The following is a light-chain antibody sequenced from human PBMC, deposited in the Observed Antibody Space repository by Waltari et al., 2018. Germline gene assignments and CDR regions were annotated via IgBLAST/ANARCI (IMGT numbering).Light chain of an antibody. CDR3: HQRSIWPYT. Sequence: EIVLTQSPATLSLSPGEKATLSCRANQSLVSYLAWYQQKPGQPPRLHIYDASSRATGIPARFSGSGSGTDFTFTIISLEPEDFVVYYCHQRSIWPYTFGQGTKLEIK. CDR1: QSLVSY. J-gene: IGKJ2*01. CDR2: DAS. V-gene: IGKV3-11*01.